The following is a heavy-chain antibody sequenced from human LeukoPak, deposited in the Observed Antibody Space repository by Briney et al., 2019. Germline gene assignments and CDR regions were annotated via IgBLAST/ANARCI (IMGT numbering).Heavy chain of an antibody. CDR2: IIPILGIA. CDR3: ARDLGDTYGSVGDFDY. D-gene: IGHD3-10*01. J-gene: IGHJ4*02. CDR1: GGTFSSYA. V-gene: IGHV1-69*04. Sequence: GASVKVSCKASGGTFSSYAISWVRQAPGQGLEWMGRIIPILGIANYAQKFQGRVTITADKSTSTAYMELSSLRSDDTAVYYCARDLGDTYGSVGDFDYWGQGTLVTVSS.